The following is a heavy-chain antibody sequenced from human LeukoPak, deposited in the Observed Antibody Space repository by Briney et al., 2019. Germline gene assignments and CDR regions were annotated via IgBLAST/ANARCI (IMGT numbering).Heavy chain of an antibody. CDR1: GFTFSSYS. D-gene: IGHD3-22*01. V-gene: IGHV3-48*04. J-gene: IGHJ4*02. Sequence: GGSLRLSCAASGFTFSSYSMNWVRQAPGKGLEWVSYISSSSSTIYYADSVKGRFTISRDNAKNLLYLQMNSLRAEDTAVYYCARGQYDSSGYYKWRLFDYWGQGTLVTVSS. CDR3: ARGQYDSSGYYKWRLFDY. CDR2: ISSSSSTI.